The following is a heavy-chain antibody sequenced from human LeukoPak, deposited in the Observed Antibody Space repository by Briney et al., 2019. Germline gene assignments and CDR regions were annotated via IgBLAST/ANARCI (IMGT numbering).Heavy chain of an antibody. Sequence: ASVKVSCKVSGYTLTELSMHGVRQAPGKGLEGMGGFDPEDGETIYAQKFQGRVTMTEDTSTDTAYMELSSLRSEDTAVYYCATFVGATRSSYYYYMDVWGKGTTVTVSS. CDR3: ATFVGATRSSYYYYMDV. CDR2: FDPEDGET. V-gene: IGHV1-24*01. J-gene: IGHJ6*03. CDR1: GYTLTELS. D-gene: IGHD1-26*01.